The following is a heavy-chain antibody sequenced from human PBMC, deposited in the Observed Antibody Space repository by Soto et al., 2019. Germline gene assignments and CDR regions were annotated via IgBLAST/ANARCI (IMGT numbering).Heavy chain of an antibody. CDR1: GFTFSNAW. Sequence: GGSLRLSRTASGFTFSNAWMSWVRQAPWKGLEWVGRIKSKTDGGTTDYAAPVKGRFTISRDDSKNTLYLQMNSLKTEDTAVYYCTTYYRNSYFDYWGQGTRVTVSS. V-gene: IGHV3-15*01. CDR2: IKSKTDGGTT. CDR3: TTYYRNSYFDY. D-gene: IGHD4-4*01. J-gene: IGHJ4*02.